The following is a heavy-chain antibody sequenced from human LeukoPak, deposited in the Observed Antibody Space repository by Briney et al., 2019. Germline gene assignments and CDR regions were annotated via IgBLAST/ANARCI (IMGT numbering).Heavy chain of an antibody. V-gene: IGHV3-66*01. J-gene: IGHJ6*02. CDR2: IYSGGST. CDR1: GFTVSSNY. D-gene: IGHD3-10*01. CDR3: ARDQAHYYGSGSYKFYYYYGMDV. Sequence: GGSLRLSCAASGFTVSSNYMSWVRQAPGKGLEWVSVIYSGGSTYYADSVKGRFTISRDNSKNTLYLQMNSLRAEDTAVYYCARDQAHYYGSGSYKFYYYYGMDVWGQGTLVTVSS.